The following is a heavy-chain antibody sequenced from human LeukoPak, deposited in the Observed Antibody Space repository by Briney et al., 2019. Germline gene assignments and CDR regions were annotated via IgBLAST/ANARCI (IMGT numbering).Heavy chain of an antibody. V-gene: IGHV4-59*02. CDR3: ARGLSEDYYYGMDV. J-gene: IGHJ6*02. D-gene: IGHD6-25*01. Sequence: SETLSLTCTVSGASVSSYYWSWIRQPPGKGPEWIGYFSYSGSTNYNPSLKSRVTISVDTSKNQFSLNLSSVTAADTAVYYCARGLSEDYYYGMDVWGQGTTVTVSS. CDR1: GASVSSYY. CDR2: FSYSGST.